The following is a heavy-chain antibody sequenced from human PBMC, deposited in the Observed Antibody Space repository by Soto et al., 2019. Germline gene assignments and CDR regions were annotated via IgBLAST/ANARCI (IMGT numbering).Heavy chain of an antibody. V-gene: IGHV4-34*01. D-gene: IGHD3-22*01. Sequence: QVQLQQWGAGLLKPSETLSLTCAVYGGSFSGYYWSWIRQPPGKGLEWIGEINHSGSTNYNPSLKRRVTISVDTSKNQFSSKLSSVTAADTAVYYCARGPNYDDSSGYYLFDYWGQGTLVTVSS. CDR2: INHSGST. J-gene: IGHJ4*02. CDR1: GGSFSGYY. CDR3: ARGPNYDDSSGYYLFDY.